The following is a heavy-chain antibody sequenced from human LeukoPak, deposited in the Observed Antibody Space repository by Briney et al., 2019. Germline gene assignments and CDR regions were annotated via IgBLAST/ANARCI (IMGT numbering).Heavy chain of an antibody. D-gene: IGHD3-22*01. CDR3: ASLTYCYDSSGYYFDY. Sequence: ASVKVSCKASGYTFTSYGISWVRQAPRQRLEWMGWISAYNGNTNYEQKLQGRVTMTTDTSTSTAYMELRSLRSDDTAVYYCASLTYCYDSSGYYFDYWGQGTLVTVSS. V-gene: IGHV1-18*01. J-gene: IGHJ4*02. CDR2: ISAYNGNT. CDR1: GYTFTSYG.